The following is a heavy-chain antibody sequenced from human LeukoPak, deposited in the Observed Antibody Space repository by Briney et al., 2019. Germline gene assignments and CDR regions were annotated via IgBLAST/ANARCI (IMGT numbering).Heavy chain of an antibody. D-gene: IGHD4-17*01. CDR3: AREAPDYADAFDI. V-gene: IGHV3-30*04. Sequence: GGSLRLSCAASGFTFSSYAMHWVRQAPGKGLEWVAVISYDGSNKYYADSVKGRFTISRDNSKNTLYLQMNSLRAGDTAVYYCAREAPDYADAFDIWGQGTMVTVSS. J-gene: IGHJ3*02. CDR2: ISYDGSNK. CDR1: GFTFSSYA.